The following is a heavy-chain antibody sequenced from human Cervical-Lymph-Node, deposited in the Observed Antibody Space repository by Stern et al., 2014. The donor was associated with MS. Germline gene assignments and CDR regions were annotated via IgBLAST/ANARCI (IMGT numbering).Heavy chain of an antibody. J-gene: IGHJ5*02. CDR2: INSAMGDP. D-gene: IGHD2-21*01. CDR1: GYAFRRYA. CDR3: ASRGAGEFGVSPTGS. Sequence: QVQLVESGSEWKKPGASVKVSCKASGYAFRRYAMSWVRQAPGPGLEWMGWINSAMGDPLDAQGFAGRFVFSVDASVRTAYLQFVSLRTEDTAIYYCASRGAGEFGVSPTGSWGQGTLVTVSS. V-gene: IGHV7-4-1*01.